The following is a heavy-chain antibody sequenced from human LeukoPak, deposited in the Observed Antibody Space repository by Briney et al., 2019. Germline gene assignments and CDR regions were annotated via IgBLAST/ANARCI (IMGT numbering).Heavy chain of an antibody. CDR2: LWYDGSNE. CDR3: ARPMRPYSSGWYLDY. CDR1: GITFRSYG. V-gene: IGHV3-33*08. Sequence: PGGSLRLSCAASGITFRSYGMHWVRQAPGKGLEWVAALWYDGSNEYYADSVKGRFTISRDNSKNTLYLQMNSLRDEDTAFYYCARPMRPYSSGWYLDYWGQGTLVIVSS. D-gene: IGHD6-19*01. J-gene: IGHJ4*02.